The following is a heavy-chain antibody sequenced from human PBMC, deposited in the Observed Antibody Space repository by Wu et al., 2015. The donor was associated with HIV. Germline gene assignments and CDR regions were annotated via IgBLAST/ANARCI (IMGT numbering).Heavy chain of an antibody. CDR1: GGTLRDYA. V-gene: IGHV1-69*15. J-gene: IGHJ6*03. CDR3: ARGDRDYYFYMDV. Sequence: QVQLVQSGAEVKKPGSSVKVSCKASGGTLRDYAISWVRQAPGQGLEWMGRISPRFGTAHYAQQFQGRVTITADDSSTTVYMDLSSLRSDDTALYYCARGDRDYYFYMDVWGKGTTVIVSS. CDR2: ISPRFGTA.